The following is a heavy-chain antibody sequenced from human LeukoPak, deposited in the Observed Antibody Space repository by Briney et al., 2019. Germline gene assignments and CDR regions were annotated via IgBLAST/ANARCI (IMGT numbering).Heavy chain of an antibody. J-gene: IGHJ4*02. V-gene: IGHV1-24*01. CDR3: ATDRLLYGDYKVADY. CDR1: GYTLTELS. CDR2: FDPEDGET. Sequence: ASVKVSCKVSGYTLTELSMHWVRQAPGKGLEWMGGFDPEDGETIYAQKFQGRVTMTEDTSTDTAYMELSSLRSEDTAVYYCATDRLLYGDYKVADYWGQGTLVTVSS. D-gene: IGHD4-17*01.